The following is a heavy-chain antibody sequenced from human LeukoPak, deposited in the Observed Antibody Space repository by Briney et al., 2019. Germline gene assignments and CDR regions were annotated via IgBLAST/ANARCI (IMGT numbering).Heavy chain of an antibody. Sequence: PGGSLRLSCAASGFTFSSYGMDWVRQAPGKGLEWVAVIWYDGSNKYYADSVKGRFTISRDNSKNTQYLQMNSLRAEDTAVYYCLRHNGGNSYDFDYWGQGTLVTVSS. J-gene: IGHJ4*02. CDR3: LRHNGGNSYDFDY. CDR2: IWYDGSNK. D-gene: IGHD4-23*01. V-gene: IGHV3-33*01. CDR1: GFTFSSYG.